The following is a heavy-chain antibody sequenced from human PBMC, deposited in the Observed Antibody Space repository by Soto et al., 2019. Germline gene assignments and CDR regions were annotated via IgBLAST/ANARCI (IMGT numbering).Heavy chain of an antibody. Sequence: SETLSLTCTVSGGSINSGDYYWTWVRQPPGKGLEWIGNIFHSGSTYYTPSLQSRVTISLDTSKNHLSLKLSSVTPADTAVYYCARDRYYGSGTYYNFYSGMDVWGQGTTVTVSS. CDR2: IFHSGST. D-gene: IGHD3-10*01. J-gene: IGHJ6*02. CDR3: ARDRYYGSGTYYNFYSGMDV. CDR1: GGSINSGDYY. V-gene: IGHV4-30-4*01.